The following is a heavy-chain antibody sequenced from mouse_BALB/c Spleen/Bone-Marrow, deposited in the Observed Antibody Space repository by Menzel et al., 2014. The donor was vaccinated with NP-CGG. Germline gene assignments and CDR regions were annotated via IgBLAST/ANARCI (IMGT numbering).Heavy chain of an antibody. Sequence: VQLQQSGAELVRPGSSVKISCKASGYAFSSYWMSWVKQRPGQGLEWIGQIYPGDGDTNYNGKFKGKATLTADKSSSTAYTQLSSLTSEDSAVYFCARWLPAMDYWGQGTSVTVSS. CDR1: GYAFSSYW. V-gene: IGHV1-80*01. CDR3: ARWLPAMDY. D-gene: IGHD2-2*01. CDR2: IYPGDGDT. J-gene: IGHJ4*01.